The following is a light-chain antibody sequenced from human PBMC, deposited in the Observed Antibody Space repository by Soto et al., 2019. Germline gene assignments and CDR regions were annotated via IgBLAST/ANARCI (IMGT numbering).Light chain of an antibody. J-gene: IGLJ1*01. CDR1: NIGSKS. V-gene: IGLV3-21*02. CDR3: QVWDNTNDHPVYV. CDR2: DDS. Sequence: SYELTQPPSVSVAPGQTASITCGGSNIGSKSVQWYRQKPGQAPLLVVNDDSDRPSGIPERFSGSNSGNTATLTISRVEAWDEAYYYCQVWDNTNDHPVYVFGTGTKLTVL.